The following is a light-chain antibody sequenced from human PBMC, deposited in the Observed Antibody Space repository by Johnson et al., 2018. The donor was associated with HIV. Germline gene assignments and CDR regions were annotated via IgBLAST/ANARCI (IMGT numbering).Light chain of an antibody. CDR3: GTWDSRRGV. Sequence: TQPPSVSAAPGQKVTISCSGSSSNIGNSYVSWYQQLPGTAPRLLIYENDKRPSGIPDRFSGSKSGTSATLGITGLQTGDEADYYCGTWDSRRGVFGTGTKVTVL. CDR1: SSNIGNSY. CDR2: END. J-gene: IGLJ1*01. V-gene: IGLV1-51*02.